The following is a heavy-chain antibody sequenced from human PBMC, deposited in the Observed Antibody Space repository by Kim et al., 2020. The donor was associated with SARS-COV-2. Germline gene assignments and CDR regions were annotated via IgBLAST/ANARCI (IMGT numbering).Heavy chain of an antibody. CDR3: AREIYSYYDFWSGAFDY. V-gene: IGHV4-30-4*01. CDR2: IYYSGST. J-gene: IGHJ4*02. CDR1: GGSISSGDYY. D-gene: IGHD3-3*01. Sequence: SETLSLTCTVSGGSISSGDYYWSWIRQPPGKGLEWIGYIYYSGSTYYNPSLKSRVTISVDTSKNQFSLKLSSVTAADTAVYYCAREIYSYYDFWSGAFDYWGQGTLVTVSS.